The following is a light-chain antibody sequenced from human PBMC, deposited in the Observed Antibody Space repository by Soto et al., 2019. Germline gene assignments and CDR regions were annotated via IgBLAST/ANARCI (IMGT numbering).Light chain of an antibody. CDR3: SSYTSGSTPYV. V-gene: IGLV2-14*01. CDR1: SSDGGGYNY. J-gene: IGLJ1*01. Sequence: QSVLTQPASVAGSPGQSITISCTGTSSDGGGYNYVSWYQQHPGKAPKVMIYQVSHRPSGVSNRFSGSKSGNTASLTISGLQAEDEADYYCSSYTSGSTPYVFGTGTKLTVL. CDR2: QVS.